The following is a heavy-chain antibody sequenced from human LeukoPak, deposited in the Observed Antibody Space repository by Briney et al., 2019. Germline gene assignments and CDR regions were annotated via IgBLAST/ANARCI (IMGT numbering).Heavy chain of an antibody. CDR1: GFTFSSYS. CDR3: ARVVPGTGFFY. V-gene: IGHV3-21*01. Sequence: GGSLRLSCAASGFTFSSYSMNWVRQAPGKGLEWVSSISSSSSHIYYADSVKSRFTISRDNAKNPLYPQMNSLRAEDTAVYYCARVVPGTGFFYWGQGTLVTVSS. D-gene: IGHD2-8*02. CDR2: ISSSSSHI. J-gene: IGHJ4*02.